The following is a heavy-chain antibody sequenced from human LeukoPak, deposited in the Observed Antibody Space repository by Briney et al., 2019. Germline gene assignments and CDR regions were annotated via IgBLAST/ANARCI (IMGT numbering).Heavy chain of an antibody. V-gene: IGHV3-66*01. Sequence: GGSLRLSCAASEFSVGSNYMTWVRQAPGKGLEWVSLIYSGGSTYYADSVKGRFTISRDNSRDTLYLQMNSLRVEDTAVYYCAKDVRTKRPPPEGFDYWGQGTLVTVSS. CDR2: IYSGGST. CDR3: AKDVRTKRPPPEGFDY. CDR1: EFSVGSNY. J-gene: IGHJ4*02. D-gene: IGHD1-14*01.